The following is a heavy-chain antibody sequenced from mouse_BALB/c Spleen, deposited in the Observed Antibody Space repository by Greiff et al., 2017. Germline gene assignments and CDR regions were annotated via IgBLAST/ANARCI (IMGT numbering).Heavy chain of an antibody. CDR1: GFSLSTSGMG. Sequence: QVTLKVSGPGILQPSQTLSLTCSFSGFSLSTSGMGVSWIRQPSGKGLEWLAHIYWDDDKRYNPSLKSRLTISKDTSRNQVFLKITSVDTADTATYYCARRSPPLRNYFDYWGQGTTLTVSS. D-gene: IGHD6-1*01. J-gene: IGHJ2*01. CDR2: IYWDDDK. CDR3: ARRSPPLRNYFDY. V-gene: IGHV8-12*01.